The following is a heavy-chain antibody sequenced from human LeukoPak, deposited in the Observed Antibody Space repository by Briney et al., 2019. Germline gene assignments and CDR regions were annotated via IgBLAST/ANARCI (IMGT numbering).Heavy chain of an antibody. J-gene: IGHJ4*02. D-gene: IGHD3-10*01. Sequence: SVKVSCKASGGTFSSYTISWVRQAPGQGLEWMGRIIPILGIANYAQKFQGRVTITADKSTSTAYMELSSLRSEDTAVYYCAREEAYYYVSGSYLGLNYWGQGTLVTVSS. CDR2: IIPILGIA. CDR1: GGTFSSYT. V-gene: IGHV1-69*04. CDR3: AREEAYYYVSGSYLGLNY.